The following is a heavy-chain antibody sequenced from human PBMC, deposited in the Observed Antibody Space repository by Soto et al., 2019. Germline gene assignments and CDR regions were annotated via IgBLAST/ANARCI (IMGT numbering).Heavy chain of an antibody. CDR1: GYTFTSYG. Sequence: QVQLVQSGAEVKKPGASVKVSCKASGYTFTSYGISWVRQAPGQGLEWRGWINVYNGNTNYAQKLQGRVTMTTDTPTSTAYLDLRSLRSDDTAVYFCARDTSRGEYDYWGQGTLVTVSS. D-gene: IGHD3-10*01. J-gene: IGHJ4*02. CDR3: ARDTSRGEYDY. CDR2: INVYNGNT. V-gene: IGHV1-18*01.